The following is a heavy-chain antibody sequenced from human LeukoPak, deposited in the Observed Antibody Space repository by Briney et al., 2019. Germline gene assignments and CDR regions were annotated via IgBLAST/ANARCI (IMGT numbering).Heavy chain of an antibody. Sequence: GGSLSLSCAASGFTLINFAMTCVRGAPGKGLEWVSTISDGDTSTYYADSVKCRFNVSSANSKNTLYLQMNSLRAEDTALYYCANSHKNAPGVFWGQGTLVSVSS. V-gene: IGHV3-23*01. CDR2: ISDGDTST. D-gene: IGHD3-16*01. J-gene: IGHJ4*02. CDR1: GFTLINFA. CDR3: ANSHKNAPGVF.